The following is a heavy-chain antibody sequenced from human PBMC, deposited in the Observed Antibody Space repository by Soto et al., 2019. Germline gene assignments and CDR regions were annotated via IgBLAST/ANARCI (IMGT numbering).Heavy chain of an antibody. CDR3: CRRRGYCSGGSCLTGNWFDP. J-gene: IGHJ5*02. Sequence: QVQLVQSGAEVKKPGASVKVSCKASGYTFTSYDINWVRQATGQGLEWMGWMNPNSGNTGYAQKFQGRVTMTRNTSISTAYMGLSSLRSEDTAVYYCCRRRGYCSGGSCLTGNWFDPWGQGTLVTVSS. CDR2: MNPNSGNT. CDR1: GYTFTSYD. V-gene: IGHV1-8*01. D-gene: IGHD2-15*01.